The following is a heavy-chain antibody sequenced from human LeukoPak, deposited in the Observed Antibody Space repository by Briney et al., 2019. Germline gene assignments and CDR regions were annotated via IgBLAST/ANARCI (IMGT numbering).Heavy chain of an antibody. Sequence: GSSVKVSCKASGGTFSSYAISWVRQAPGQGLERMGGIIPIFGTANYAQKFQGRVTITTDESTSTAYMELSSLRSEDTAVYYCARGDVVVPAAIQRYYYYYMDVWGKGTTVTVSS. CDR2: IIPIFGTA. V-gene: IGHV1-69*05. CDR3: ARGDVVVPAAIQRYYYYYMDV. CDR1: GGTFSSYA. D-gene: IGHD2-2*02. J-gene: IGHJ6*03.